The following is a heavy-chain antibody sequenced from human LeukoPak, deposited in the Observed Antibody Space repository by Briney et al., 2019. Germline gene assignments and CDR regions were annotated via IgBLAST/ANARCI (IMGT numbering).Heavy chain of an antibody. V-gene: IGHV3-23*01. CDR2: IGGGDT. CDR3: AKDMISFNGEYDAFDI. D-gene: IGHD3-10*01. J-gene: IGHJ3*02. CDR1: GFPLHTYA. Sequence: PGGSLRLSCTASGFPLHTYAMHWVRQAPGKGLEWVSGIGGGDTYFADSVRGRFTISRDDSKKMVHLEMNVLRAEDTAIYYCAKDMISFNGEYDAFDIWGRGTMVTVS.